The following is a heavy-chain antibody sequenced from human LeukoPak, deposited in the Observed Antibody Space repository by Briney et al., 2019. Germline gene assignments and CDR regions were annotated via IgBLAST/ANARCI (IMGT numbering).Heavy chain of an antibody. CDR2: IYYSGST. CDR1: GGSISSYY. D-gene: IGHD5-12*01. J-gene: IGHJ2*01. V-gene: IGHV4-59*01. Sequence: SETLSLTCTVSGGSISSYYWSWIRQPPGKGLEWIGYIYYSGSTNYNPSLKSRVTISVDTSKNQFFLKLSSVTAADTAVYYCARVGLPYWYFDLWGRGTLVTVSS. CDR3: ARVGLPYWYFDL.